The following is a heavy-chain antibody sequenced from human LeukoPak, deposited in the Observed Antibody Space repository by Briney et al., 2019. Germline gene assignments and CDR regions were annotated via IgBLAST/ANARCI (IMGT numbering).Heavy chain of an antibody. CDR3: AREPVHCSGGSCYST. V-gene: IGHV4-34*01. CDR2: INHSGST. Sequence: SETLSLTCAVYGGSFSGYYWSWIRQSPGKGLEWIGEINHSGSTNYNPSLKSRVTISVDTSKNQFSLKLSSVTAADTAVYYCAREPVHCSGGSCYSTWGQGTLVTVSS. J-gene: IGHJ4*02. D-gene: IGHD2-15*01. CDR1: GGSFSGYY.